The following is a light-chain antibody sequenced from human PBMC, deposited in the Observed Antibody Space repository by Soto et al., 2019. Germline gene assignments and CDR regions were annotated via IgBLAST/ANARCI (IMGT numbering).Light chain of an antibody. CDR2: GAS. Sequence: ETLMTQSPATLFVSPGERATLSCRARQSVSSNFAWYQQKPGQAPRLLIYGASTRATGIPARFSGSGSGTEFTLTISSLQSEDFAVYYCQQYNNWRRTFGQGTKVEIK. J-gene: IGKJ1*01. CDR3: QQYNNWRRT. CDR1: QSVSSN. V-gene: IGKV3-15*01.